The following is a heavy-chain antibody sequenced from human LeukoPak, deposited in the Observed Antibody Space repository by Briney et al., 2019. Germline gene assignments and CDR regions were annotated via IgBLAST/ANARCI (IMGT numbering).Heavy chain of an antibody. CDR3: ARDSSGWPRDAFDI. J-gene: IGHJ3*02. CDR1: GGSISSGDYY. Sequence: SETLSLTCTVSGGSISSGDYYWRWIRQPPGTGLEWIGYIYYSGSTYYNPSLKSRVTISVDTSKNQFSLKLSSVTAADTAVYYCARDSSGWPRDAFDIWGQGTMVTVSS. D-gene: IGHD6-19*01. CDR2: IYYSGST. V-gene: IGHV4-30-4*08.